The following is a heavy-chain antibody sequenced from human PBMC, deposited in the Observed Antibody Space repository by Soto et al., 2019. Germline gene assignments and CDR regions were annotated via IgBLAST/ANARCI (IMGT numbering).Heavy chain of an antibody. CDR1: SGSFSTYY. CDR3: SRGRDPHQGGRT. D-gene: IGHD3-16*01. CDR2: IHPSGDT. Sequence: QVQLQQWGAGLLKPSETLSLTCAVDSGSFSTYYCSWTRQPPGKGLEWIGEIHPSGDTDYNPSLSNRGPISLAMCKNQFSMKLPSVTAADTAVYFCSRGRDPHQGGRTWGQGTLVTVSS. J-gene: IGHJ5*02. V-gene: IGHV4-34*02.